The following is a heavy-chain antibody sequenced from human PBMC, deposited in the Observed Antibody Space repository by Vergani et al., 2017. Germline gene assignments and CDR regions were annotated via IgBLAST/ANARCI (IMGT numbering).Heavy chain of an antibody. CDR3: ARQRWSGFAFDI. Sequence: QVQLVQSGAEVKKPGASVKVSCKASGYTFTGYYMHWVRQAPGQGLEWMGWINPNSGGTNYAQKFQGRVTMTRDTSTSTAYMELRSLRSDDTAVYYCARQRWSGFAFDIWGQGTMVTVSS. D-gene: IGHD3-3*01. V-gene: IGHV1-2*02. CDR2: INPNSGGT. J-gene: IGHJ3*02. CDR1: GYTFTGYY.